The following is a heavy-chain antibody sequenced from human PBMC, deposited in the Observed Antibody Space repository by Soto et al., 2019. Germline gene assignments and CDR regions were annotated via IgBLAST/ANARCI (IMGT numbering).Heavy chain of an antibody. J-gene: IGHJ4*02. CDR2: IGGGGHDT. Sequence: DVQLLESGGSLVQPGGSLRLSCSASGFAFSAYAMSWVRQAPQKGLEWVSGIGGGGHDTRYGDSVKGRFTISRDNSRNTLYLEMNRLTAEDTAVHYCAKHPIFGVVTHYFAHWGRGILVTVSS. CDR1: GFAFSAYA. CDR3: AKHPIFGVVTHYFAH. V-gene: IGHV3-23*01. D-gene: IGHD3-3*01.